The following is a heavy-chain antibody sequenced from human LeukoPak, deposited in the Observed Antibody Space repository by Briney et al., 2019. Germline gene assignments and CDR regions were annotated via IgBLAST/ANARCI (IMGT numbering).Heavy chain of an antibody. V-gene: IGHV3-23*01. D-gene: IGHD3-10*01. CDR1: GFTFSNYA. CDR2: ISGTGGST. Sequence: PGGSLRLSCAGSGFTFSNYALSWVRQAPGKGLEWVAAISGTGGSTYYADSVKGRFTISRDNSKNTLYLQMNSLRAEDTAVYYCAKDPISMIRADTYFDYWGQGTLVTVSS. J-gene: IGHJ4*02. CDR3: AKDPISMIRADTYFDY.